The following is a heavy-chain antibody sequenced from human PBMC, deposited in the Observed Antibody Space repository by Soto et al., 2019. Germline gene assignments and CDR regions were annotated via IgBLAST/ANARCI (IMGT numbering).Heavy chain of an antibody. Sequence: QDQLVQSGAEVKKPGASVTVSCKASGYSFTNYGVTWVRQAPGQGLEWMGWISAFNGNTNYAQNLQGRVTMTTDASTSTAYMELRSLRSDDTAVYYCARDRGVAPPVAGNTHYYYYMDVWGKGTTVTVSS. D-gene: IGHD6-19*01. CDR2: ISAFNGNT. V-gene: IGHV1-18*01. J-gene: IGHJ6*03. CDR3: ARDRGVAPPVAGNTHYYYYMDV. CDR1: GYSFTNYG.